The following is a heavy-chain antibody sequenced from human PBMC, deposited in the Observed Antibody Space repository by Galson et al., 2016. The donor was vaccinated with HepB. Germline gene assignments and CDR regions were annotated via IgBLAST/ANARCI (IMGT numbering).Heavy chain of an antibody. D-gene: IGHD4-17*01. V-gene: IGHV5-51*01. J-gene: IGHJ4*02. CDR2: IYPGDSDT. CDR3: ARPSRDYGDVDY. CDR1: GYDLFGYW. Sequence: QSGAEVKKPGESLKISCKGFGYDLFGYWIGWVRQMPGKGLEWMGIIYPGDSDTRYSPSFQGQVTISADKSISTAYLQWSSLKASDTAMYYCARPSRDYGDVDYWGQGTLVTVSS.